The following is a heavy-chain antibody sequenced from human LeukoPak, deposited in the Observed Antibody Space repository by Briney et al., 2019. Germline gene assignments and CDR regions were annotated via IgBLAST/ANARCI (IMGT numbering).Heavy chain of an antibody. Sequence: GGSLRLSCTASGFTFSSYSMNWVRQAPGKGLEWVSYISSSGSTIYYADSVKGRFTISRDNSKNTLYLQMNSLRGGDTAMYYCAKVGIGYSSTWYGRSFDYWGQGTLVTVSS. CDR3: AKVGIGYSSTWYGRSFDY. D-gene: IGHD6-13*01. V-gene: IGHV3-48*01. CDR1: GFTFSSYS. J-gene: IGHJ4*02. CDR2: ISSSGSTI.